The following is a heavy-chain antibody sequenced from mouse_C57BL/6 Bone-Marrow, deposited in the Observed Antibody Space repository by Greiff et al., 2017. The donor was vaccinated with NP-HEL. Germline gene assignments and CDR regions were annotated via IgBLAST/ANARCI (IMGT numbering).Heavy chain of an antibody. CDR2: IYPGDGDT. D-gene: IGHD1-1*01. J-gene: IGHJ4*01. CDR1: GYAFSSSW. Sequence: QVQLQQSGPELVKPGASVKISCKASGYAFSSSWMNWVKQRPGKGLEWIGRIYPGDGDTNYNGKFKGKATLTADKSSSTAYMQLSSLTSEDSAVYCCARPYGSSSYYYAMDYWGQGTSVTVSS. CDR3: ARPYGSSSYYYAMDY. V-gene: IGHV1-82*01.